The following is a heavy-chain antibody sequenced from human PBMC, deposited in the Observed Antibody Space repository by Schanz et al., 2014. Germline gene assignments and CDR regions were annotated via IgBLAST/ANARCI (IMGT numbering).Heavy chain of an antibody. D-gene: IGHD3-22*01. CDR1: GFTFSSYS. CDR3: AKEDRTHSSDYVY. CDR2: IRYDGSSK. J-gene: IGHJ4*02. V-gene: IGHV3-30*02. Sequence: QVQLVESGGGVVQPGGSLRLSCAASGFTFSSYSMHWVRQAPGKGLEWVAFIRYDGSSKYYADSVRGRFTISRDDSKNTLYLQMNSLRPEDTDVYYCAKEDRTHSSDYVYWGQGTLVTVSS.